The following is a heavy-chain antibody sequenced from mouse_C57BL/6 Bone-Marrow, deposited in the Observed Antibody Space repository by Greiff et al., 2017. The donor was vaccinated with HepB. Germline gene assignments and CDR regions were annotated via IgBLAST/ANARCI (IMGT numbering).Heavy chain of an antibody. Sequence: VQLQQSGPELVKPGASVKISCKASGYTFTDYYINWVKQRPGQGLEWIGWIYPGSGNTKYNEKFKGKATLTVDTSSITAYMQLSSLTSEDSAVYFCARAGPHYYGSSWWYFDVWGTGTTVTVSS. D-gene: IGHD1-1*01. V-gene: IGHV1-84*01. J-gene: IGHJ1*03. CDR1: GYTFTDYY. CDR2: IYPGSGNT. CDR3: ARAGPHYYGSSWWYFDV.